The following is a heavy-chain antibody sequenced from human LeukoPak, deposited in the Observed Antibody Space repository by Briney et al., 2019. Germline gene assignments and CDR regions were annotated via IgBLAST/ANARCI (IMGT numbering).Heavy chain of an antibody. J-gene: IGHJ4*02. CDR1: GFTFSSYA. Sequence: GGSLRLSCAASGFTFSSYAMSWVRQAPGKGLEWVSAISGSGGSTYYADSVKGRFTISRDNSKNTLYLQMNSLRAEDTAVYYCAKDWASSGSYFWDDYWGQGTLVTVSS. CDR2: ISGSGGST. V-gene: IGHV3-23*01. CDR3: AKDWASSGSYFWDDY. D-gene: IGHD1-26*01.